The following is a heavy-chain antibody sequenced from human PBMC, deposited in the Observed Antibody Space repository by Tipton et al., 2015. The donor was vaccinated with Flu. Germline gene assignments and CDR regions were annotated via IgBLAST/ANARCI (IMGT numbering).Heavy chain of an antibody. CDR2: IWYDGSNV. D-gene: IGHD6-19*01. Sequence: SLRLSCVAPGYPFGTSGMHWVRQAPGKGLEWVAVIWYDGSNVYYADSVRGRFTISRDNSKNTLYLHMNSLRADDTAVYYCAPTPGAVAGNPGYYWGMEVWGQGTTVTVSS. V-gene: IGHV3-33*03. J-gene: IGHJ6*02. CDR3: APTPGAVAGNPGYYWGMEV. CDR1: GYPFGTSG.